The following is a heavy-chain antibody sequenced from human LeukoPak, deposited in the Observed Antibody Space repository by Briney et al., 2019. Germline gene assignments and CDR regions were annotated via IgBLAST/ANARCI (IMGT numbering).Heavy chain of an antibody. Sequence: SQTLSLTCTVSGGSISRGSYYWSWIRQPAGKGLEWIGRIYTSGSTNYNPSLKSRATISVDTSKNQFSLKLSSVTAADTAVYYCARGGSPYYWFDPWGQGTLVTVSS. CDR1: GGSISRGSYY. J-gene: IGHJ5*02. CDR3: ARGGSPYYWFDP. V-gene: IGHV4-61*02. D-gene: IGHD2-15*01. CDR2: IYTSGST.